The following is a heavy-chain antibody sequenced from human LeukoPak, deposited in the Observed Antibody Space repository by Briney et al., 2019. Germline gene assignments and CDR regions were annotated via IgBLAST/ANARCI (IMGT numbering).Heavy chain of an antibody. J-gene: IGHJ4*02. Sequence: GASVKVSCKASGYTFTSYGISWVRQAPRQGRERMGWISAYNGNTNYAQKLQGRVTMTTDKSMSTAYMELRSLRSDDTAVYYCARSDYYDSSGYYLSFDYWGQGTLVSVSS. CDR1: GYTFTSYG. CDR2: ISAYNGNT. D-gene: IGHD3-22*01. CDR3: ARSDYYDSSGYYLSFDY. V-gene: IGHV1-18*01.